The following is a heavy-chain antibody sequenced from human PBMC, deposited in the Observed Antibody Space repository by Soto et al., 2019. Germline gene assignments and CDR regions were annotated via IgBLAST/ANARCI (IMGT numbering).Heavy chain of an antibody. CDR1: GYTFTSYG. V-gene: IGHV1-18*01. CDR3: ARDRESRSSFLELYFGN. J-gene: IGHJ4*02. D-gene: IGHD6-6*01. CDR2: ISASGGST. Sequence: ASVKVSCKASGYTFTSYGITWVRQAPGQGLEWMGWISASGGSTSYAQKQQGRVTMTRDTSMSTVYMELSSLRSEDTAVYYFARDRESRSSFLELYFGNWGQGTRVTVSS.